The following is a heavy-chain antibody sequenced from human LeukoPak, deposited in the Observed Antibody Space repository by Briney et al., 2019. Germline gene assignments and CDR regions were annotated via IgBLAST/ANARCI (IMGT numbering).Heavy chain of an antibody. J-gene: IGHJ6*04. CDR3: ARGRDDFWSGKSMDA. CDR1: GDSVSSTS. D-gene: IGHD3-3*01. CDR2: LYSSGNT. Sequence: TSETLSLTCSVSGDSVSSTSSVWTWVRQPAGGGLEWIGRLYSSGNTNYNPSLSSRVSISVATSKNQFSLRLTFVTAADTAIYYCARGRDDFWSGKSMDAWGKGTTVVVSS. V-gene: IGHV4-61*02.